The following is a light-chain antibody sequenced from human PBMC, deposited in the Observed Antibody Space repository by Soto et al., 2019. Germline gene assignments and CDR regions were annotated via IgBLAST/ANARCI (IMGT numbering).Light chain of an antibody. Sequence: QSVLTQPPSVSAAPGQKVTISCSGSSSNIGSYSVSWYHQLPGTAPKLLIYENDKRPSGISDRFTGSKSGTSATLGITGLQTGDEADYYCGTWDSSLSAGVFGGGTQLTVL. V-gene: IGLV1-51*01. CDR1: SSNIGSYS. CDR2: END. J-gene: IGLJ2*01. CDR3: GTWDSSLSAGV.